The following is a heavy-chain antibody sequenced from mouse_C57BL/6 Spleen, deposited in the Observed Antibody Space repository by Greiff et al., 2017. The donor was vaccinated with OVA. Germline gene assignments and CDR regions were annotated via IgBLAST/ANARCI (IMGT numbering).Heavy chain of an antibody. CDR3: ANGGNDYDSDGYFDV. D-gene: IGHD2-4*01. CDR1: GYTFTSYW. Sequence: QVQLQQPGAELVKPGASVKLSCKASGYTFTSYWMQWVKQRPGQGLEWIGEIDPSDSYTNYNQKFKGKATLTVDKSSSTAYMQISSLKSEDSAVYYCANGGNDYDSDGYFDVWGTGTTVTVSS. J-gene: IGHJ1*03. V-gene: IGHV1-50*01. CDR2: IDPSDSYT.